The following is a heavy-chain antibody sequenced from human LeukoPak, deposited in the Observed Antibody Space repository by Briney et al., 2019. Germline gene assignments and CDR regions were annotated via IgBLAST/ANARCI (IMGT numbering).Heavy chain of an antibody. Sequence: PSETLSLTCTVSGGSISSYYWSWIRQPPGKGLEWIGYIYYSGSTNYNPSLKSRVTISVDTSKNQFSLKLSSVTAADTAVYYCARYGNYDFWSGYYFWGQGTLVTVSS. V-gene: IGHV4-59*01. J-gene: IGHJ4*02. CDR1: GGSISSYY. CDR3: ARYGNYDFWSGYYF. CDR2: IYYSGST. D-gene: IGHD3-3*01.